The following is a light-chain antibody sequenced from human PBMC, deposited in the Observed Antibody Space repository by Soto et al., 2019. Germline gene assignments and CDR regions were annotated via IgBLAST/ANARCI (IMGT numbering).Light chain of an antibody. CDR2: DVS. CDR3: SSYTSSSTLVV. J-gene: IGLJ2*01. V-gene: IGLV2-14*01. Sequence: QSVLTQPPSVSGSPGQSITIPCTGTSSDIGGYNYVSWYQQFPGKAPKLMIYDVSNRPSGVSNRFSASKSGNTASLTISGLQAEDEASYYCSSYTSSSTLVVFGGGTKLTVL. CDR1: SSDIGGYNY.